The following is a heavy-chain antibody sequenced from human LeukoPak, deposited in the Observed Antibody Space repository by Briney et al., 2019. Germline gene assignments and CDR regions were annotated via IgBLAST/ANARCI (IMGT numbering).Heavy chain of an antibody. D-gene: IGHD2-21*02. Sequence: SETLSLTCTVSGGSISSYYWSWIRQPPGKRLEWIGYIYYSGSTNYNPSLKSRVTISVDTSKNQFSLKLSSVTAADTAVYYCARGHVVVTAIDAFDIWGQGTMVTVSS. CDR3: ARGHVVVTAIDAFDI. CDR1: GGSISSYY. J-gene: IGHJ3*02. V-gene: IGHV4-59*01. CDR2: IYYSGST.